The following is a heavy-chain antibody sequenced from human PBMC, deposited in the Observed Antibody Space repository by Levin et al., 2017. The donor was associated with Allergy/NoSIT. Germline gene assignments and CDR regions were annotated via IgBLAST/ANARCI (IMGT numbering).Heavy chain of an antibody. CDR1: GYTFTGYY. J-gene: IGHJ4*02. CDR2: INPNSGVT. V-gene: IGHV1-2*02. Sequence: ASVKVSCKASGYTFTGYYMHWVRQAPGQGLEWMGWINPNSGVTNYAQKFQGRVTMTRDTSINTAYMELSRLRSDDTAVYYWARGSSPSDSGSFGLDYFNYWGQGTLVTVSS. D-gene: IGHD3-10*01. CDR3: ARGSSPSDSGSFGLDYFNY.